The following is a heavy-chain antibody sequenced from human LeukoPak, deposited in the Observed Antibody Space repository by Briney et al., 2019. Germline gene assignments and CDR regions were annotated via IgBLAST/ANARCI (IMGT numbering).Heavy chain of an antibody. J-gene: IGHJ4*02. CDR2: ISAYNGNT. Sequence: ASVKVSCKASGYTFTSYGISWVRQAPGQGVEWMGWISAYNGNTNYAQKLQGRVTITTDTSTSTAYMEPRSLRSDDTAVYYCARDGIYDSSGCYDYWGQGTLVTVSS. V-gene: IGHV1-18*01. CDR3: ARDGIYDSSGCYDY. D-gene: IGHD3-22*01. CDR1: GYTFTSYG.